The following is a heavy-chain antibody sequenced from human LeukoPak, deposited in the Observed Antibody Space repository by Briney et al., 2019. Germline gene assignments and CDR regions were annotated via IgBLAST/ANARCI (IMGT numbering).Heavy chain of an antibody. CDR2: INHSGST. V-gene: IGHV4-34*01. CDR3: ARGVTVTTFDY. Sequence: SETLSLTCAVYGGSFSGYYWSWIRQPPGKGLEWIGEINHSGSTNYNLSLKSRVTISVDTSKNQFSLKLSSVTAADTAVYYCARGVTVTTFDYWGQGTLVTVSS. J-gene: IGHJ4*02. CDR1: GGSFSGYY. D-gene: IGHD4-17*01.